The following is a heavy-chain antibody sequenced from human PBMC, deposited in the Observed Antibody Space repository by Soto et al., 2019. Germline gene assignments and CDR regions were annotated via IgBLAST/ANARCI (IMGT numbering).Heavy chain of an antibody. J-gene: IGHJ4*02. CDR3: ARLGHPGH. V-gene: IGHV1-69*01. Sequence: QVQLVQSGAEVKKPGSSVKVSCKASGGSLRNSVISWVRQAPAQRLEWMGGVIPILGTANYAQKFQGRVTMTADEATSTAYMAVSSLSPDDTAVYYCARLGHPGHWGPGTLVIVSS. CDR2: VIPILGTA. CDR1: GGSLRNSV.